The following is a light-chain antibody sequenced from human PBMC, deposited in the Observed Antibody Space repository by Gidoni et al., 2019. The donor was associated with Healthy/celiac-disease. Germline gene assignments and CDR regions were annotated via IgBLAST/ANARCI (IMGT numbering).Light chain of an antibody. CDR2: AAS. J-gene: IGKJ1*01. CDR3: QKYNSASWT. V-gene: IGKV1-27*01. CDR1: QGISNY. Sequence: DIQMTQSPSSLSASVGDRVTLTCRASQGISNYLAWYQQKPGKVPKLLIYAASTLQSGVPSRFSGSGSGTDFTLTISSLQPEEVATYYCQKYNSASWTFGQGTKVEIK.